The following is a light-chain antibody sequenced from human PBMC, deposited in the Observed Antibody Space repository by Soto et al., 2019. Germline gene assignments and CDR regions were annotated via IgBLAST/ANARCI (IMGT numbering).Light chain of an antibody. Sequence: QSVLTQPASVSGSPGQSITISCTGTSSDVGGYNYVSRYQQHPGKAPKLMIYDVSNRPSGVSNRFSGSKSGNTASLTISGLQAEDEADYYCSSYTSSSTLVFGTGTKLTVL. CDR1: SSDVGGYNY. J-gene: IGLJ1*01. CDR2: DVS. V-gene: IGLV2-14*01. CDR3: SSYTSSSTLV.